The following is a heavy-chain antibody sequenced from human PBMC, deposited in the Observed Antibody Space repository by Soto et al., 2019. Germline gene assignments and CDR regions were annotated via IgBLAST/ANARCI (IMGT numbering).Heavy chain of an antibody. CDR2: ISANNGNT. CDR3: ARGRYGDY. D-gene: IGHD1-1*01. Sequence: QVHLVQSGAEVKKPGASVKVSCKGSGYAFTTYGITWVRQAPGQGLEWMGWISANNGNTNYAQKLQGRVTVTRDTSTSTAYMELRSLRSDDTAVYDCARGRYGDYWGQGALVTVSS. J-gene: IGHJ4*02. CDR1: GYAFTTYG. V-gene: IGHV1-18*01.